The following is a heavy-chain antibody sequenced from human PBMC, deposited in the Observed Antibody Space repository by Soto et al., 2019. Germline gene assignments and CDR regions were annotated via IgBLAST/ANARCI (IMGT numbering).Heavy chain of an antibody. V-gene: IGHV1-2*02. CDR1: GYTFTGYY. Sequence: ASVKVSCKASGYTFTGYYMHWVRQAPGQGLEWMGWINPNSGGTNYAQKFQGRVTMTRDTSISTAYMELSGLRSDDTAVYYCARATEYSSSFDPWGQGTLVTVSS. CDR2: INPNSGGT. D-gene: IGHD6-6*01. J-gene: IGHJ5*02. CDR3: ARATEYSSSFDP.